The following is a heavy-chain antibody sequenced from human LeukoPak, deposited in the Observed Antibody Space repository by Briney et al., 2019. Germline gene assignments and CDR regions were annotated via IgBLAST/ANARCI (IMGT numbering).Heavy chain of an antibody. Sequence: ASLRVSSTASVYAFTDYYIHWVRQAPGQGLEWMGWIAPNTGVTNYAQRFQGRVPMTRDTSINPISMELRSLTSDDTAVYYCGRDLPGDGYNPAYDVWGQGTMVTVSS. CDR2: IAPNTGVT. CDR3: GRDLPGDGYNPAYDV. J-gene: IGHJ3*01. D-gene: IGHD5-24*01. CDR1: VYAFTDYY. V-gene: IGHV1-2*02.